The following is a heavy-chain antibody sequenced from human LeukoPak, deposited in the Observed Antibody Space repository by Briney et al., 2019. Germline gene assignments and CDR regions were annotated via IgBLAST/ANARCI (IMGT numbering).Heavy chain of an antibody. Sequence: ATVKISCKXSGYTFTDYYMHWVQQTPGKGLEWMGLVDPEDGETIYAEKFQGRVTITADTSTDTAYMELSSLRSEGTAVYYCATEHYSNAAGPNFDYWGQGTLVTVSS. D-gene: IGHD4-11*01. CDR2: VDPEDGET. CDR1: GYTFTDYY. CDR3: ATEHYSNAAGPNFDY. V-gene: IGHV1-69-2*01. J-gene: IGHJ4*02.